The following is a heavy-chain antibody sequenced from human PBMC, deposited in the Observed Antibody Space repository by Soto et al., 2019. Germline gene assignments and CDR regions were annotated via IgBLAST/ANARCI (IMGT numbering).Heavy chain of an antibody. V-gene: IGHV3-23*01. Sequence: GGSLRLSCVGSGGTFGIYGMTWVRQATGKGLEWVSGISGSADVTHYADSVKGRFTISRDNSKNTFYLQMNSLRPEDTAVYYCAREIVTVGTFVWFDPWGQGTLVTVSS. D-gene: IGHD3-22*01. CDR1: GGTFGIYG. CDR3: AREIVTVGTFVWFDP. CDR2: ISGSADVT. J-gene: IGHJ5*02.